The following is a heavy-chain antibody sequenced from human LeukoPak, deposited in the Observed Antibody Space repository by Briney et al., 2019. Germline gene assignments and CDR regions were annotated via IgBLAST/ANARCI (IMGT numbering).Heavy chain of an antibody. D-gene: IGHD3-3*01. CDR2: INSDGSNT. CDR3: ARVEESASFDP. J-gene: IGHJ5*02. Sequence: GSLRLSCAASGFTFSIYWMHWVRQAPGKGLVWVSRINSDGSNTIYADSVKGRFTISRDNAKNSLYLQMNSLRAEDTAVYYCARVEESASFDPWGQGTLVTVSS. CDR1: GFTFSIYW. V-gene: IGHV3-74*01.